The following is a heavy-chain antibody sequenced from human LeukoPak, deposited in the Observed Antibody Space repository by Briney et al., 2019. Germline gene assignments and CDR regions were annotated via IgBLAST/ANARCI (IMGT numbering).Heavy chain of an antibody. CDR1: GFTFSTYS. CDR2: ISSSSSYI. CDR3: ARVVYSSSSFDY. V-gene: IGHV3-21*01. J-gene: IGHJ4*02. D-gene: IGHD6-6*01. Sequence: GGSLRLSCAASGFTFSTYSMNWVRQAPGKGLEWVSTISSSSSYIYYADSVKGRFTISRDNAKNSLYLQMNSLRAEDTAVYYCARVVYSSSSFDYWGQGTLVTVSS.